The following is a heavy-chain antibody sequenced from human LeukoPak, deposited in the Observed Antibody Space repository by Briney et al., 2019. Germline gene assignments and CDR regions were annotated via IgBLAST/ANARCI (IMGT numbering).Heavy chain of an antibody. CDR1: GGTFSSYA. J-gene: IGHJ4*02. CDR3: ARALLIMITFGGVIEY. D-gene: IGHD3-16*01. CDR2: IIPILGIA. V-gene: IGHV1-69*04. Sequence: SVKVSCKASGGTFSSYAISWVRQAPGQGLEWMGRIIPILGIANYAQKFQGRVTITADKSTSTAYMELSSLRSEDTAVYYCARALLIMITFGGVIEYWGQGTLVTVSS.